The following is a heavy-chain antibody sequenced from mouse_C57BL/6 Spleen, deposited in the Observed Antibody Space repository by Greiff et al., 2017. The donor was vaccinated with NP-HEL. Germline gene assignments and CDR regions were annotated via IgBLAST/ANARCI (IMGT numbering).Heavy chain of an antibody. CDR2: ISSGSSTI. V-gene: IGHV5-17*01. Sequence: EVKLVESGGGLVKPGGSLKLSCAASGFTFSDYGMHWVRQAPEKGLEWVAYISSGSSTIYYADTVKGRFTISRDNAKNTLFLQMTSLMSEDTAMYYCARTYGPTWFAYGGQGTLVTVSA. CDR3: ARTYGPTWFAY. CDR1: GFTFSDYG. J-gene: IGHJ3*01. D-gene: IGHD1-1*01.